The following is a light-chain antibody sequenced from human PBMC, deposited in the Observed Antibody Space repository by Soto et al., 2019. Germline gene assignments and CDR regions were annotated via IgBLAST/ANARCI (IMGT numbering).Light chain of an antibody. Sequence: NFMLTQPHSVSESPGKTVTICCTRWCGSVASNYVQWYQRRPGSSPSLLIYEDDQRSSGVPVRFSGSIDSSSNSASLTVSEHKPEDEADYYCQCFDNNNFKWVFGGGTKVTVL. CDR1: CGSVASNY. CDR2: EDD. CDR3: QCFDNNNFKWV. J-gene: IGLJ3*02. V-gene: IGLV6-57*01.